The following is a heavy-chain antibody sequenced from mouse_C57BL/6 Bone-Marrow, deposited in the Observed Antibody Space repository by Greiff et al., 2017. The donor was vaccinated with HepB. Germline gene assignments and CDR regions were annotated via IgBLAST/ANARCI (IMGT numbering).Heavy chain of an antibody. CDR2: IYPRSGNT. J-gene: IGHJ2*01. Sequence: QVQLQQSGAELARPGASVKLSCKASGYTFTSYGISWVKQRTGQGLEWIGEIYPRSGNTYYNVKFKGKATLTADKSSSTAYMELRSLTSEDSAVYFCARGLLWLRRYYFDYWGQGTTLTVSS. CDR3: ARGLLWLRRYYFDY. D-gene: IGHD2-2*01. CDR1: GYTFTSYG. V-gene: IGHV1-81*01.